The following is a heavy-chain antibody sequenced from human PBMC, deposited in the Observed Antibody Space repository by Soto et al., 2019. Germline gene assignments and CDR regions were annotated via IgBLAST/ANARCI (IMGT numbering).Heavy chain of an antibody. D-gene: IGHD1-26*01. CDR3: ARPMDPYSGPHLDI. Sequence: ASVKVSCKASGYTFTGYYIHWVRQAPGQGLEWMGWINPNTGGTNYAQKFQGRVTMTRDTSISTAYMELSTLKSDDAAVYYCARPMDPYSGPHLDIWGQGTMVTVSS. CDR1: GYTFTGYY. CDR2: INPNTGGT. J-gene: IGHJ3*02. V-gene: IGHV1-2*02.